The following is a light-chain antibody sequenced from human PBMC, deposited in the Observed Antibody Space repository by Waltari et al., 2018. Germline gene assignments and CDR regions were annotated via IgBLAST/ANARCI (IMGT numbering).Light chain of an antibody. CDR1: KLGDKY. CDR2: QNN. V-gene: IGLV3-1*01. J-gene: IGLJ1*01. CDR3: QAWDSNTYV. Sequence: SYDLTQPPSLSVSPGQTASITCSGDKLGDKYACWYQQKPGQSPVLVIYQNNKRPSGSPERFSGANSGNTATLTISGTQAMDEADYYCQAWDSNTYVFGTGTKVTVL.